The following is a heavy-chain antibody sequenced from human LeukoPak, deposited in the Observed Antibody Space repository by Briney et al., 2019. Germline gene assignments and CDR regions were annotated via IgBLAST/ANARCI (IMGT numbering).Heavy chain of an antibody. Sequence: GGSLRLPCAASGFTFSSYAMSWVRQAPGKGLEWVSAISGSGGSTYYADSVKGRFTISRDNSKNTLYLQMNSLRAEDTAVYYCARDLGDGYNPFWYWGQGTLVTVSS. J-gene: IGHJ4*02. V-gene: IGHV3-23*01. CDR1: GFTFSSYA. CDR2: ISGSGGST. D-gene: IGHD5-24*01. CDR3: ARDLGDGYNPFWY.